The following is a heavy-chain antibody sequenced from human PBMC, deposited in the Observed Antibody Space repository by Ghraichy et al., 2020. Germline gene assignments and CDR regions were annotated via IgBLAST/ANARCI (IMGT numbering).Heavy chain of an antibody. CDR2: INWNGGST. D-gene: IGHD3-16*01. CDR1: GFTFDDYG. V-gene: IGHV3-20*04. Sequence: GGSLRLSCAASGFTFDDYGMSWVRQAPGKGLEWVSGINWNGGSTGYADSVKGRFTISRDNAKNSLYLQMNSLRAEDTALYYCARSREIDYEGAAYDAFDIWGQGTMVTVSS. CDR3: ARSREIDYEGAAYDAFDI. J-gene: IGHJ3*02.